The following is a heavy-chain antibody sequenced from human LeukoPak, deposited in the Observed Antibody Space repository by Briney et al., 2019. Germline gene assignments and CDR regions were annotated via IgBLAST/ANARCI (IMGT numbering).Heavy chain of an antibody. Sequence: ASVKVSCKASGYTFTDYHIHWVRQAPGQGLEWLGWINPNGGGTNYAWKFQGRVTMTRDTSISTAYMELSRLTSDDTAVYYCAAGLRDVWGQGTTVTVSS. CDR3: AAGLRDV. CDR2: INPNGGGT. CDR1: GYTFTDYH. V-gene: IGHV1-2*02. J-gene: IGHJ6*02.